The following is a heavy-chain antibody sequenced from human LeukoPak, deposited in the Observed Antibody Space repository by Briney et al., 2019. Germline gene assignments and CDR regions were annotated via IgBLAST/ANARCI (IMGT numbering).Heavy chain of an antibody. D-gene: IGHD4-17*01. CDR3: SHRQNSDYGY. Sequence: SGPTLVNPTQTLTPTCTFSGFALSHSGVAVGWIRQPPGKAPEWLALIYGNDDVRYSPSLQSRLTITKDTSKNQVVLTMTDMGPVDTATYYCSHRQNSDYGYWGQGTLVTVSS. V-gene: IGHV2-5*01. CDR2: IYGNDDV. CDR1: GFALSHSGVA. J-gene: IGHJ4*02.